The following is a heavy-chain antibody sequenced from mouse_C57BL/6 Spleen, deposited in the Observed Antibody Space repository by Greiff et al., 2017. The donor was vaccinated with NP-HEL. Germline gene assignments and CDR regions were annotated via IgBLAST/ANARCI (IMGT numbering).Heavy chain of an antibody. CDR1: GYTFTSYG. D-gene: IGHD1-1*01. V-gene: IGHV1-81*01. J-gene: IGHJ4*01. Sequence: VQLQQSGAELARPGASVKLSCKASGYTFTSYGISWVKQRTGQGLEWIGEIYPRSGNTYYNEKFKGKATLTADKSSSTAYMELRSLTSEDSAVYVCARRFTVVATNAMDYWGQGTSVTVSS. CDR3: ARRFTVVATNAMDY. CDR2: IYPRSGNT.